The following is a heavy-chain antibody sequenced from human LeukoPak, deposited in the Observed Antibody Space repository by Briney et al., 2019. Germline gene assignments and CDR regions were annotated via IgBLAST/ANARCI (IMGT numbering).Heavy chain of an antibody. V-gene: IGHV3-53*01. J-gene: IGHJ4*02. Sequence: GGSLRLSCVGSGFTSIAYALTWARQAPGKGLEWVSVIYSGDNAYYTDSVRGRFTISRDNSMNTLYLQMNSLRAEDTAVYYCARGEDYGDYFDYWGQGTLVTVSS. CDR2: IYSGDNA. D-gene: IGHD4-17*01. CDR3: ARGEDYGDYFDY. CDR1: GFTSIAYA.